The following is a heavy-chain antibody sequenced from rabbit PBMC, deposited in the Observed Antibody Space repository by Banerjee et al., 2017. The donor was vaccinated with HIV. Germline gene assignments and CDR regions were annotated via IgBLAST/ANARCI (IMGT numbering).Heavy chain of an antibody. Sequence: QSLEESGGDLVKPGASLTLTCTASGFDFSNTYGMCWVRQAPGKGLEWIACINTGSGSTWYASWAKGRFTISKTSSTTVTLQMTSLTAADTATHFCARCASDSAYGMDLWGQGTLVTVS. V-gene: IGHV1S40*01. J-gene: IGHJ6*01. D-gene: IGHD1-1*01. CDR3: ARCASDSAYGMDL. CDR2: INTGSGST. CDR1: GFDFSNTYG.